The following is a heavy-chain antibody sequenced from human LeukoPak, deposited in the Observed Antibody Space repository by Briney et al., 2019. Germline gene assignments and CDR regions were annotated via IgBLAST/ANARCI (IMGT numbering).Heavy chain of an antibody. CDR3: AKDPPGDYPTHFDY. J-gene: IGHJ4*02. CDR2: ISGSGGST. D-gene: IGHD4-17*01. CDR1: GFTFSNAW. V-gene: IGHV3-23*01. Sequence: PGGSLRLSCAASGFTFSNAWMSWVRQAPGKGLEWVSAISGSGGSTYYADSVKGRFTISRDNSKNTLYLQMNSLRAEDTAVYYCAKDPPGDYPTHFDYWGQGTLVTVSS.